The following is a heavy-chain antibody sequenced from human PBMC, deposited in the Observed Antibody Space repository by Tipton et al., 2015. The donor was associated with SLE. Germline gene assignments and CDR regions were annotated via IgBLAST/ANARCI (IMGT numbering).Heavy chain of an antibody. Sequence: TLSLTCTVSGGSISSYYWSWIRQPAGKGLEWIGRIYTSGSTNSNPSLKSRVSISVDTSKNVYALLLSSVTAADTARYYCATQKYFDFWRALNWFDPWGQGTLVTVSS. D-gene: IGHD3-3*01. CDR1: GGSISSYY. CDR3: ATQKYFDFWRALNWFDP. V-gene: IGHV4-4*07. CDR2: IYTSGST. J-gene: IGHJ5*02.